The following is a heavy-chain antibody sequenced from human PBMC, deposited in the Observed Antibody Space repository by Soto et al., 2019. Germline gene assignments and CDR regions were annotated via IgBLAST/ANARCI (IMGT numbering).Heavy chain of an antibody. V-gene: IGHV1-58*01. D-gene: IGHD3-22*01. CDR3: ASLGSGYGDSTLEGGVVVGAPTVIDIPNPLQSLP. CDR2: IVVGSGNT. CDR1: GFTFTSSA. J-gene: IGHJ5*02. Sequence: ASVKVSCKASGFTFTSSAVQWVRQARGQRLEWIGWIVVGSGNTNYAQKFQERVTITRDMSTSTAYMELSSLRSEDTAVYYCASLGSGYGDSTLEGGVVVGAPTVIDIPNPLQSLPWG.